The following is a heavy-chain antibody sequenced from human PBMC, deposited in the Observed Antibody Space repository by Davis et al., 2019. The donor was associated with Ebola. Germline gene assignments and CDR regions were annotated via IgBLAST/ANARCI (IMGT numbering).Heavy chain of an antibody. CDR1: GFTFSSYS. D-gene: IGHD3-9*01. Sequence: GGSLRLSCAASGFTFSSYSMHWVRQAPGKGLEWVSYISSSSSTIYYAESVKGRFTISRDNAKNSLYLQMNSLRDEDTAVYYCARDPPRHDILTGLFDYWGQGTLVTVSS. V-gene: IGHV3-48*02. CDR2: ISSSSSTI. CDR3: ARDPPRHDILTGLFDY. J-gene: IGHJ4*02.